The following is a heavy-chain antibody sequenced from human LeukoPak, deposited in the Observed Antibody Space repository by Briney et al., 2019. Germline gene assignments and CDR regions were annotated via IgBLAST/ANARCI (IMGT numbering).Heavy chain of an antibody. Sequence: SETLSLTCAVYGGSFSGYYWSWIRQPPGKGLEWIGEINHSGSTNYNPSLKSRVTISVDTSKNQFSLKLSSVTAADTAVYYCARDYDYVWGSYRSDYWGQGTLVTVSS. CDR2: INHSGST. CDR1: GGSFSGYY. J-gene: IGHJ4*02. D-gene: IGHD3-16*02. V-gene: IGHV4-34*01. CDR3: ARDYDYVWGSYRSDY.